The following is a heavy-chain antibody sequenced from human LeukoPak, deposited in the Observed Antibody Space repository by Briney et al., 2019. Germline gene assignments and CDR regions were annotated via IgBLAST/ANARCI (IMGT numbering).Heavy chain of an antibody. J-gene: IGHJ4*02. V-gene: IGHV3-30*02. CDR1: GFTFSSYG. Sequence: PGGSLRLSCAASGFTFSSYGMHWVRQAPGKGLEWVAFIRYDGSNEYYADSVKGRFTISRDNSKNTLYLQMNSLRAEDTAVYYCAKDPHYYGSGSYYNSYYFDYWGQGTLVTVSS. D-gene: IGHD3-10*01. CDR2: IRYDGSNE. CDR3: AKDPHYYGSGSYYNSYYFDY.